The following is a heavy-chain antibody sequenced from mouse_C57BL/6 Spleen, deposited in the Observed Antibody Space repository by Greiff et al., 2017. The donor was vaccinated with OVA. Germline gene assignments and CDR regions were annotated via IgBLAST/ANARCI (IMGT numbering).Heavy chain of an antibody. CDR3: ARWCYYAMDY. V-gene: IGHV3-6*01. CDR1: GYSITSGYY. D-gene: IGHD1-1*02. J-gene: IGHJ4*01. Sequence: ESGPGLVKPSQSLSLTCSVTGYSITSGYYWHWIRQFPGNKLEWMGYISYDGSNNYNPSLQNRISITRDTSKNQFFLKLNSVTTEDTATYYCARWCYYAMDYWGQGTSVTVSS. CDR2: ISYDGSN.